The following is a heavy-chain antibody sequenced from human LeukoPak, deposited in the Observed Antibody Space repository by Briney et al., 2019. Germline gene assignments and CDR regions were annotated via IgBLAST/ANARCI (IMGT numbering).Heavy chain of an antibody. CDR1: GGSISSYY. CDR3: ARLYGGSSRYPFDY. Sequence: SETLSLTCTVSGGSISSYYWSWIRQPPGKGLEWIGYIYYSGSTNYNPSLKSRVTISVDTSKNQFSLKLSSVTAADTAVYYCARLYGGSSRYPFDYWGQGTLVTVSS. J-gene: IGHJ4*02. D-gene: IGHD2-15*01. CDR2: IYYSGST. V-gene: IGHV4-59*08.